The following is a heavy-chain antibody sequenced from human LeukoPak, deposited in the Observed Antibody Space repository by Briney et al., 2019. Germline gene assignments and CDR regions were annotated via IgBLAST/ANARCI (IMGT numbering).Heavy chain of an antibody. CDR3: ARLSDFWSGYYRDY. J-gene: IGHJ4*02. CDR1: GFTFSNYW. CDR2: IKHDGSEK. D-gene: IGHD3-3*01. V-gene: IGHV3-7*01. Sequence: PGGSLRLSCAASGFTFSNYWMSWVRQAPGQGLEWLANIKHDGSEKYYADSVKGRFTVSRDNPKNSLYLQMNSLRAEDTAVYFCARLSDFWSGYYRDYWGQGTLVTVSS.